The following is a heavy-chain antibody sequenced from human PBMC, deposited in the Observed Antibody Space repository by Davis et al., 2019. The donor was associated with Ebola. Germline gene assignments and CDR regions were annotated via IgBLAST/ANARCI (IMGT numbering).Heavy chain of an antibody. J-gene: IGHJ6*03. CDR3: AKVGLVPAGFYYYMDV. D-gene: IGHD2-2*01. V-gene: IGHV3-23*01. Sequence: PGGSLRLSCAASGFTFNSYAMSWVRQAPGKGLEWVSTISGSGSTTYYADSVKGRFTISRDNSKNTLYLQMNSLRAEDTAVYYCAKVGLVPAGFYYYMDVWGKGTTVTVSS. CDR1: GFTFNSYA. CDR2: ISGSGSTT.